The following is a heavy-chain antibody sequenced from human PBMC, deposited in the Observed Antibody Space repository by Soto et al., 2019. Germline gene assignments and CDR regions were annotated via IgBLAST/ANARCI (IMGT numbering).Heavy chain of an antibody. CDR2: IYSSGST. Sequence: SETLSLTCTVSGDFNTNFYWSWIRQSPGKGLEWMGFIYSSGSTRYNPSLKSRITMSLDTSKNQFSLRLSSVAAADTAVYYCARVQRDSAFGHFDYWGPGTLVTVSS. CDR1: GDFNTNFY. D-gene: IGHD3-3*01. J-gene: IGHJ4*02. V-gene: IGHV4-4*08. CDR3: ARVQRDSAFGHFDY.